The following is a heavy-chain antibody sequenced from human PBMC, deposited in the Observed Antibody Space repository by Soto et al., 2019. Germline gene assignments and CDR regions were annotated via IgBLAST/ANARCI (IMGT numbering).Heavy chain of an antibody. V-gene: IGHV2-70*11. CDR2: IDWDDDK. CDR1: GFSLSTSGMC. J-gene: IGHJ6*02. Sequence: SGSYAGEPTQTLTLTCTFSGFSLSTSGMCVSWIRQPPGKALEWLARIDWDDDKYYSTSLKTRLTISKDTSKNQVVLTMTNMDPVDTATYYCARISRTGTNYYYGMDVWGQGTTVTVSS. D-gene: IGHD1-1*01. CDR3: ARISRTGTNYYYGMDV.